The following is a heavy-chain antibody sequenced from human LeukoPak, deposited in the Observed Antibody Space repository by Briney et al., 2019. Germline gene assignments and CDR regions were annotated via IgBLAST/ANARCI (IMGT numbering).Heavy chain of an antibody. D-gene: IGHD1-26*01. CDR3: ARDVGDYTTYYYGMDV. CDR1: GGSISSYY. V-gene: IGHV4-4*07. J-gene: IGHJ6*02. CDR2: IYTSGST. Sequence: PSETLPLTSTAPGGSISSYYGSWIRQPAGKGLEWVGRIYTSGSTNYNPSLKSRVTMSVDTSKNQYSLKLSSVTAADTAVYYCARDVGDYTTYYYGMDVWGQGTTVTVSS.